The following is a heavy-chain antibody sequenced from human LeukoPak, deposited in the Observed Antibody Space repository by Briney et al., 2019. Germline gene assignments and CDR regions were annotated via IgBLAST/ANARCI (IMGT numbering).Heavy chain of an antibody. V-gene: IGHV1-2*06. CDR3: ARVPRSGSYIYFDY. J-gene: IGHJ4*02. CDR2: LNPNTGGT. CDR1: EYTFTGYY. Sequence: ASVKVSCKASEYTFTGYYIHWVRQAPGQGLEWMGRLNPNTGGTNYAQNFQGRVTMTRDTPISTVYMELSSLRSDDTALYYCARVPRSGSYIYFDYWGQGTLVTVSS. D-gene: IGHD3-10*01.